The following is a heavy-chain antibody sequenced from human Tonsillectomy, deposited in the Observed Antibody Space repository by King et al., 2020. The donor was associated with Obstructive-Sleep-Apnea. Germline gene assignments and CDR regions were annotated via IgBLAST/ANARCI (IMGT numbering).Heavy chain of an antibody. CDR1: GGSISGSSYY. CDR3: ASFGSTYYVDY. V-gene: IGHV4-39*07. CDR2: IYYSGST. J-gene: IGHJ4*02. D-gene: IGHD1-26*01. Sequence: QLQESGPGLVKPSETLSLTCSVSGGSISGSSYYWGWIRQPPGKGLEWIGNIYYSGSTYYNPSLKSRVTISIDTSKNQFSLKLNSATAADTAVYYCASFGSTYYVDYWGQGTLVTVSS.